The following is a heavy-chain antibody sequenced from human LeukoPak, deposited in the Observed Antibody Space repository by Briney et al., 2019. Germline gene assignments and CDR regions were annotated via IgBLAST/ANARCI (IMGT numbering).Heavy chain of an antibody. CDR1: GYSFTSYA. D-gene: IGHD3-22*01. V-gene: IGHV1-18*01. CDR2: IISHNCNT. J-gene: IGHJ4*02. CDR3: ARDFYYNSGGYFDY. Sequence: ASLKVSCKASGYSFTSYAITWVRQAPGQRVEWMGWIISHNCNTNYAQKLQGTVTMTTDTPTGTAYMYMRSLRFEDTAIYYCARDFYYNSGGYFDYWGQGTLVTVS.